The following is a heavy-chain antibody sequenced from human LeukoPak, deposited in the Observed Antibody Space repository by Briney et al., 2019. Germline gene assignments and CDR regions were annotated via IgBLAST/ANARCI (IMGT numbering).Heavy chain of an antibody. V-gene: IGHV4-39*01. D-gene: IGHD4-11*01. CDR2: IYYGGST. CDR3: ARHRDYNVDYFDY. Sequence: PSETLSLTCTVSGGSISSTTYYWGWIRQPPGKGLEWIGSIYYGGSTSYNPSLKSRVAMSVDTSKNQFSLKVNFVTAADTAVYYCARHRDYNVDYFDYWGQGTLVTVSS. CDR1: GGSISSTTYY. J-gene: IGHJ4*02.